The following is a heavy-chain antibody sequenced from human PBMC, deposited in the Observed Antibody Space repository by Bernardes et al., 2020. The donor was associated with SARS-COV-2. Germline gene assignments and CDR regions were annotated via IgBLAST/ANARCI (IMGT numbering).Heavy chain of an antibody. D-gene: IGHD2-21*02. CDR2: ISGSGDTT. CDR3: AKDYCGGDCDFFDY. Sequence: GGSLRLSCAASGFTVSTYAMSWVRRAPGKGLEWVSGISGSGDTTYYADSVKGRFTISRDNSKNTLYLQMNSLRAGDTAVYYCAKDYCGGDCDFFDYWGQGTLVTVSS. CDR1: GFTVSTYA. J-gene: IGHJ4*02. V-gene: IGHV3-23*01.